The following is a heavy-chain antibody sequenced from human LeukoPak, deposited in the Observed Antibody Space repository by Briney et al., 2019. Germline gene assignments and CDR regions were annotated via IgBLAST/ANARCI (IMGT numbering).Heavy chain of an antibody. D-gene: IGHD1-26*01. CDR2: IYYSGST. Sequence: SETLSLTCTVSGGSISSYYWSWIRQPPGKGLEWIGYIYYSGSTNYNPSLKSRVIISVDTSKNQFSLKLSSVTAADTAVYYCARVPWGPYYYYGMDVWGQGTTVTVSS. CDR3: ARVPWGPYYYYGMDV. V-gene: IGHV4-59*01. J-gene: IGHJ6*02. CDR1: GGSISSYY.